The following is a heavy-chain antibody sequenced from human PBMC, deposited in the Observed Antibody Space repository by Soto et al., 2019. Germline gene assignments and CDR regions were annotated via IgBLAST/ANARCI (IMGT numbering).Heavy chain of an antibody. CDR2: IIPIFGTA. Sequence: SVKVSCKASGGTFSSYAISWVRQAPGQGLEWMGGIIPIFGTANYAQKFQGRVTITADESTSTAYMELSSLRSEDTAVYYCARDLSTMVRGAYYYYYGMDAWGQGTTVTVSS. J-gene: IGHJ6*02. CDR3: ARDLSTMVRGAYYYYYGMDA. V-gene: IGHV1-69*13. D-gene: IGHD3-10*01. CDR1: GGTFSSYA.